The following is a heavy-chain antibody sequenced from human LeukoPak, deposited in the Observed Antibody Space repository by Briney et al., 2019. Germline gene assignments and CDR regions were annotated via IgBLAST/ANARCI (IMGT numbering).Heavy chain of an antibody. CDR3: ASYSYYGSRINWFDP. D-gene: IGHD3-10*01. CDR1: AVSISSNSYY. Sequence: PSETLSLTCTVSAVSISSNSYYWGWIRQPPGKGLEWIGSIYYSGSTYYNPSLKSRVTISVDTSKNQFSLKLSSVTAADTAVYYCASYSYYGSRINWFDPWGQGTLVTVSS. CDR2: IYYSGST. V-gene: IGHV4-39*01. J-gene: IGHJ5*02.